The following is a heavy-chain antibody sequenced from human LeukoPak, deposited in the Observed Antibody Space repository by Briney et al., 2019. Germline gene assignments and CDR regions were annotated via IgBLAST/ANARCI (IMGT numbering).Heavy chain of an antibody. D-gene: IGHD5-18*01. CDR1: GYSFPSHW. V-gene: IGHV5-51*01. Sequence: GESLKISCKGSGYSFPSHWIGWVRQMPGKGLEWMGITYPGDSDTRYSPPFQGQVTFSADKSISTAYLQWSSLKASDTAMYYCARRGYNYGADAFDIWGQGTMVTVSS. CDR2: TYPGDSDT. J-gene: IGHJ3*02. CDR3: ARRGYNYGADAFDI.